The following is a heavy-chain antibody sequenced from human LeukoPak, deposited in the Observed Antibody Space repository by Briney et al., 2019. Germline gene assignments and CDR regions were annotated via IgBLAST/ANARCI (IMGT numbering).Heavy chain of an antibody. CDR2: ITSAGDT. Sequence: AETLSLTCTVSGGSISLYFWSWLRQPAGKGLEWIGRITSAGDTVYNPSLRGRVTLSLDTSKNQFSLILNSVTASDTALYYCAREDLKLPHNWFDPWGQGTLVTVSS. V-gene: IGHV4-4*07. CDR1: GGSISLYF. J-gene: IGHJ5*02. CDR3: AREDLKLPHNWFDP.